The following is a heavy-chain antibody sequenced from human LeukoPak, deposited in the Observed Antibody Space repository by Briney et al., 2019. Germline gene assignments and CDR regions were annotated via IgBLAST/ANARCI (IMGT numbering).Heavy chain of an antibody. D-gene: IGHD5-24*01. CDR3: ARETRDGDGDAFDV. Sequence: RASVKVSCEASGYTFTGYYLHWVRQAPGQGLEWMGWFNPKSGGTDSAQKFQGRVTMTRDTSISTAYMELSRLRSDDTAVYYCARETRDGDGDAFDVWGQGTMVTVSS. V-gene: IGHV1-2*02. J-gene: IGHJ3*01. CDR1: GYTFTGYY. CDR2: FNPKSGGT.